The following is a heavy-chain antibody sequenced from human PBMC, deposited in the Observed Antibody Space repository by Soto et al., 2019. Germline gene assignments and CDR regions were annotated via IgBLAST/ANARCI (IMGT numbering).Heavy chain of an antibody. D-gene: IGHD6-19*01. CDR3: ARELLYSSGWLFDY. CDR1: GYTFTSYY. CDR2: INPSGGST. Sequence: ASVKVSCKASGYTFTSYYMHWVRQAPRQGLEWMGIINPSGGSTSYAQKFQGRVTMTRDTSKNQFSLQLNSVTPEDTAVYYCARELLYSSGWLFDYWGQGTLVTVSS. V-gene: IGHV1-46*01. J-gene: IGHJ4*02.